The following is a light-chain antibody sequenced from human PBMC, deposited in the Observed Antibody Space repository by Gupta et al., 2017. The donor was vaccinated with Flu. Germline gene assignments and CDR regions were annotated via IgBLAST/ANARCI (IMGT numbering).Light chain of an antibody. J-gene: IGKJ5*01. CDR1: QSVSSSY. Sequence: EIVLTQSPDTLSLSPGERATLSCRASQSVSSSYFAWYQQRPGQAPRLLIYGASSRATGIPDRFSGGGSGTDFTLTISRLEPEDFAVYYWQQDCNSHVFGQGTLMEIK. CDR3: QQDCNSHV. CDR2: GAS. V-gene: IGKV3-20*01.